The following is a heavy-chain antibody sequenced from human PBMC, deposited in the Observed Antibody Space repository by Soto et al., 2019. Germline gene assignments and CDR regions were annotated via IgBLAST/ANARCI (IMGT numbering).Heavy chain of an antibody. CDR2: ISGSGGST. CDR1: GFTFSSYA. Sequence: EVQLLESGGGLVQPGGSLRLSCAASGFTFSSYAMSWVRQAPGKGLVWVSAISGSGGSTYYADSVKGRFTISRDNSKNTLYLQMNSLRAEDTAVYYCAKQRAARRWAFDYWGQGTLVTVSS. J-gene: IGHJ4*02. V-gene: IGHV3-23*01. CDR3: AKQRAARRWAFDY. D-gene: IGHD6-6*01.